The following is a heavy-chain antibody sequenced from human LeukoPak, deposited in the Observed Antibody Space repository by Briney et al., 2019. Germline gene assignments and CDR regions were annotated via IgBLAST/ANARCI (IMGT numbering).Heavy chain of an antibody. CDR3: AKDVWWSVS. J-gene: IGHJ5*02. Sequence: GGSLRLSCVASGFTFRNHAMTWVRQPPGRGLEWVSAISANGVDTFYAPSVKGRFTISRDNSKNTLYLQISSLRAEDTAIYYCAKDVWWSVSWGQGTLVTVSS. V-gene: IGHV3-23*01. D-gene: IGHD2-8*02. CDR1: GFTFRNHA. CDR2: ISANGVDT.